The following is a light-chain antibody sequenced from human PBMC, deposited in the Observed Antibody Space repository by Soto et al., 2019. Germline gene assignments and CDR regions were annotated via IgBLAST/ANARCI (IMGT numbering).Light chain of an antibody. Sequence: DIQMTQSPSTLSASVGDRVNITCRASQSISSWLAWYQQKPGKAPKLXLYKASSLESGVPSRFSGSGSGTEFTLTISSLQPDDFANYYCQQYNSYSPITFGQGTRLEIK. CDR3: QQYNSYSPIT. J-gene: IGKJ5*01. V-gene: IGKV1-5*03. CDR2: KAS. CDR1: QSISSW.